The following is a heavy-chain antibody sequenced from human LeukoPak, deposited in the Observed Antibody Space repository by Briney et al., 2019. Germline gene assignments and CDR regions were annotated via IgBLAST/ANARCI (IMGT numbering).Heavy chain of an antibody. CDR2: ISSSSSYI. CDR1: GFTFSSYS. CDR3: AKARGSYSSLDV. D-gene: IGHD1-26*01. J-gene: IGHJ6*02. Sequence: PGGSLRLSCAASGFTFSSYSMNWVRQAPGKGLEWVSSISSSSSYIYYADSVKGRFTISRDNAKNSLYLQMNSLRAEDTAVYYCAKARGSYSSLDVWGQGTTVTVSS. V-gene: IGHV3-21*04.